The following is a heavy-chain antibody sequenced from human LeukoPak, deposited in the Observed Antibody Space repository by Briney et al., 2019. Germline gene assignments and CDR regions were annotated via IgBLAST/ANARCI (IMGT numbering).Heavy chain of an antibody. V-gene: IGHV3-7*01. Sequence: PGGSLRLSCAASGFPFSSYAMSWVRQAPGKGLEWVANIKQDGSEKYYVDSVKGRFTISRDNAKNSLYLQMNSLRAEDTAVYYCARDGYSYGQYYYYYYMDVWGKGTTVTVSS. J-gene: IGHJ6*03. CDR1: GFPFSSYA. CDR3: ARDGYSYGQYYYYYYMDV. CDR2: IKQDGSEK. D-gene: IGHD5-18*01.